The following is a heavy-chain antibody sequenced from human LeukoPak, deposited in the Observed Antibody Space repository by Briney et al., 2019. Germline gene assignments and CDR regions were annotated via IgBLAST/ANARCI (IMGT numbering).Heavy chain of an antibody. Sequence: SETLSLTCTVSGGSISSSGYYWGWIRQPPGKGLEWIGSIYYSGSTNYNPSHKSRVTMPLDTSKNQFSLKLSYVTAADTAVYYCARHSNEYNHAMDVWGQGTTVTVSS. V-gene: IGHV4-39*01. D-gene: IGHD4-11*01. CDR2: IYYSGST. CDR1: GGSISSSGYY. CDR3: ARHSNEYNHAMDV. J-gene: IGHJ6*02.